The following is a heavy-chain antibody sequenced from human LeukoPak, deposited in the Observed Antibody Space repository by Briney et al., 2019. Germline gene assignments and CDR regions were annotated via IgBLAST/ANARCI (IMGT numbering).Heavy chain of an antibody. V-gene: IGHV3-49*03. J-gene: IGHJ4*02. CDR3: TRDPGDGSG. CDR2: IRSKAYGGTT. Sequence: GGSLRLSCTASGFTFGVYAMSWFRQAPGKGLEWVGFIRSKAYGGTTEYAACVKGRFTISRDDSKSIAYLQMNSLKTEDTAVYYCTRDPGDGSGWGQGTLVTVSS. CDR1: GFTFGVYA. D-gene: IGHD6-19*01.